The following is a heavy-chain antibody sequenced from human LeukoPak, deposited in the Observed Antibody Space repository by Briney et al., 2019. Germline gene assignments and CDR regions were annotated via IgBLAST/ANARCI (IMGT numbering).Heavy chain of an antibody. D-gene: IGHD2-8*01. J-gene: IGHJ4*02. V-gene: IGHV1-46*01. CDR1: GYTFSSYY. CDR2: INPSDGST. CDR3: ARQWVFDY. Sequence: GASVKASCKASGYTFSSYYIHWVRQAPGQGLEWMGIINPSDGSTSYAQKFQGRVTMTRDTSTSTVYMELSSLRSEDTAVYYCARQWVFDYWGQGTLVTVSS.